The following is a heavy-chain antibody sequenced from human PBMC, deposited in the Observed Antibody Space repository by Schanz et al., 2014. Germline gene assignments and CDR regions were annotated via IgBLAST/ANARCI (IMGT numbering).Heavy chain of an antibody. CDR3: ARGRGFYDY. Sequence: QVQLVQSGAEVKKPGASVKVSCKASGYTFISYGINWVRQAPGQGLEWMGKIIPVLNIATYAQRFQGRVSITADTSTNTAYMELSSLTSEDTAVHYCARGRGFYDYWGQGTLVTVSS. CDR1: GYTFISYG. CDR2: IIPVLNIA. J-gene: IGHJ4*02. D-gene: IGHD3-10*01. V-gene: IGHV1-69*04.